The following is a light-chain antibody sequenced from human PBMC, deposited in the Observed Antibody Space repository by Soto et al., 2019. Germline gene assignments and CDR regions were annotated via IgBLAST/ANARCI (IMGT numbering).Light chain of an antibody. J-gene: IGLJ2*01. CDR2: ESV. CDR3: SSYAGSNNLDVI. CDR1: SSDVGGYDY. V-gene: IGLV2-8*01. Sequence: QSVLAHPPSASGSPGQSVTISCTGTSSDVGGYDYVSWYQQHPGKDPKLIIYESVKRPSGVPRRFSASKSGNTASLTVSGLQGEDEADYYCSSYAGSNNLDVIFGGGTKVTVL.